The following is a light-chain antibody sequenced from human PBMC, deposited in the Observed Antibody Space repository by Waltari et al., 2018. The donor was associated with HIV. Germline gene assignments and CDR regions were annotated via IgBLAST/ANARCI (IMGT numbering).Light chain of an antibody. J-gene: IGKJ1*01. Sequence: EIVMTQSPATLSVSPGERATLSCRASQSVSSNLAWYQQKPGQAPRLLIYGASTRATGIPARFSGSGSGTEFTLTISSLQSEDFAVYYCQQYNNWPPWTFGQGTKVE. CDR2: GAS. CDR3: QQYNNWPPWT. V-gene: IGKV3-15*01. CDR1: QSVSSN.